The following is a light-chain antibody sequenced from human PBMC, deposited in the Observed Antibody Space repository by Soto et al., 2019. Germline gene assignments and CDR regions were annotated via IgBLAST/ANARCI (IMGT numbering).Light chain of an antibody. V-gene: IGLV2-8*01. CDR3: YSFAYSNDFGV. CDR1: SSDVGGYNY. Sequence: QSALTPPPSASGSPGQSVTISCSGTSSDVGGYNYVSWYQQHPGKAPKLIIYEVSKRPSGVPDRFSGSKSGNTASLTVSGLQAEDEADYYCYSFAYSNDFGVFGGGTKLTVL. J-gene: IGLJ3*02. CDR2: EVS.